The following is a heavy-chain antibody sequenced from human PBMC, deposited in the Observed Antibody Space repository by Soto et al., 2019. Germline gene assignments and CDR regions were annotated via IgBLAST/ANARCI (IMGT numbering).Heavy chain of an antibody. Sequence: EVQLLESGGGLVQPGGSLRLSCAASGFTFSSYAMSWVRQAPGKGLEWVSAISGSGGSTYYADSVKGRFTISRDNSKNTLYLQMNSLRAEDTAVYYCAKIPHSSSWYLDAFDIWGQGTMFTVSS. CDR3: AKIPHSSSWYLDAFDI. CDR2: ISGSGGST. D-gene: IGHD6-13*01. V-gene: IGHV3-23*01. J-gene: IGHJ3*02. CDR1: GFTFSSYA.